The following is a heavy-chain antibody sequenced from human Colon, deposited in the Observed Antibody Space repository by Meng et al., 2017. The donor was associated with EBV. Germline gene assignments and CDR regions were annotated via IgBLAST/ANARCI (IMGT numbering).Heavy chain of an antibody. J-gene: IGHJ4*02. CDR1: GYIFTRYP. Sequence: VQSVQSGPELKKPGAAVKVSCKASGYIFTRYPMNWVRQAPGQGLEWMGWISTNTGNPTYAQGFTGRFVFSVDTSVSTAYLQISSLKAEDTAVYYCGTLKYTSGFYGPAYWGQGALVTVSS. V-gene: IGHV7-4-1*02. CDR3: GTLKYTSGFYGPAY. D-gene: IGHD6-19*01. CDR2: ISTNTGNP.